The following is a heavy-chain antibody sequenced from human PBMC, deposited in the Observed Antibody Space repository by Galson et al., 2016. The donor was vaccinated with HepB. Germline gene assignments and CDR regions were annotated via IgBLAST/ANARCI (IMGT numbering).Heavy chain of an antibody. J-gene: IGHJ5*02. CDR1: GDTFSNYY. CDR2: INPGGDST. Sequence: SVKVSCKASGDTFSNYYLHWVRQAPGQGLEWMGMINPGGDSTNYAQKLQGRVTMTKDTSTNTVYMELNSLRSEDTAVYYCARDSSRWNVRHNWFDPWGQGTLVTVSS. D-gene: IGHD1-1*01. CDR3: ARDSSRWNVRHNWFDP. V-gene: IGHV1-46*04.